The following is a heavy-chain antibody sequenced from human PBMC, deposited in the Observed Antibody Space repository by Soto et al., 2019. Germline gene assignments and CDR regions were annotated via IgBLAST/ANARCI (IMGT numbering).Heavy chain of an antibody. Sequence: ASVKVSCKASGGTFSSYAISWGRQAPGQGLEWMGGIIPIFGTANYAQKFQGRVTITADKSTSTAYMELSSLRSEDTAVYYCARDRGPYYYYGMDVWGQGTTVTVSS. CDR2: IIPIFGTA. CDR3: ARDRGPYYYYGMDV. J-gene: IGHJ6*02. V-gene: IGHV1-69*06. CDR1: GGTFSSYA.